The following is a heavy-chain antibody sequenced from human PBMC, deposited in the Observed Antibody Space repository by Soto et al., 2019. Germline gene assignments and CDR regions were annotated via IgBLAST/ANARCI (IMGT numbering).Heavy chain of an antibody. CDR3: ASYYYDSSGYYSDYYYYGMDV. Sequence: GGSLRLSCAASGFTFSSYAMSWVRQAPGKGLEWVSAISGSGGSTYYADSVKGRFTISRDNSKNTLYLQMNSLRAEDTAVYYCASYYYDSSGYYSDYYYYGMDVWGQGTTVTASS. CDR1: GFTFSSYA. J-gene: IGHJ6*02. D-gene: IGHD3-22*01. V-gene: IGHV3-23*01. CDR2: ISGSGGST.